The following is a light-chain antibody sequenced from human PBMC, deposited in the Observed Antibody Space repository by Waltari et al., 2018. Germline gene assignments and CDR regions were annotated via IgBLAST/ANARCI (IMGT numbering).Light chain of an antibody. Sequence: DIVMTQSPDSLAVSLGERATINCKSSQSVLSSSNNRNYLAWYQQKPGQPPKMLIYWASTRESGVPDRFSGSGSGTDFTRTISSLQAEDVAVYYCHQYYSNRMWTFGQGTKVEIK. J-gene: IGKJ1*01. V-gene: IGKV4-1*01. CDR3: HQYYSNRMWT. CDR1: QSVLSSSNNRNY. CDR2: WAS.